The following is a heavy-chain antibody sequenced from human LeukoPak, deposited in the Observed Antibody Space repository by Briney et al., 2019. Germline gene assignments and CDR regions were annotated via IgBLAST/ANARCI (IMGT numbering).Heavy chain of an antibody. CDR3: ARGGDAYLNNWFDP. CDR2: ISPHNGGT. CDR1: GYTFTGYY. V-gene: IGHV1-2*02. Sequence: ASVKVSCKASGYTFTGYYIHWVRQAPGQGLEWMGWISPHNGGTNYAQKFQGRVSMAGATSITTAYMELSRLTSDDTAVYYCARGGDAYLNNWFDPWGQGTLVTVSS. D-gene: IGHD3-16*01. J-gene: IGHJ5*02.